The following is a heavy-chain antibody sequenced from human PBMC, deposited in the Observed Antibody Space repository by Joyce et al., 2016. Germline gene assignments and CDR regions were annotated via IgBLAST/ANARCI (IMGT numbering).Heavy chain of an antibody. CDR1: GYTFTSYD. Sequence: QVQLVQSGAEVKKPGASVKVSCKASGYTFTSYDSNWVRLATAQGLEWMGWMNPNRGNTGSAQKFQGRVTMTRNTSRSTAEMELGSLRSEYTAVYYCARERNFGDLSFDPWGQGTLVTVSS. D-gene: IGHD4-17*01. CDR3: ARERNFGDLSFDP. CDR2: MNPNRGNT. J-gene: IGHJ5*02. V-gene: IGHV1-8*01.